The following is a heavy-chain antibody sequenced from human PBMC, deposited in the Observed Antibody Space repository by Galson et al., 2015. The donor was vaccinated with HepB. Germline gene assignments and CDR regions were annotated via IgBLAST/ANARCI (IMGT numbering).Heavy chain of an antibody. CDR3: ARDKVGPWFGEEGNWFDP. D-gene: IGHD3-10*01. V-gene: IGHV3-21*01. Sequence: SLRLSCAASGFTFSSYSMNWVRQAPGKGLEWVSSISSSSSYIYYADSVKGRFTISRDNAKNSLYLQMNSLRAEDTAVYYCARDKVGPWFGEEGNWFDPWGQGTLVTVSS. CDR2: ISSSSSYI. J-gene: IGHJ5*02. CDR1: GFTFSSYS.